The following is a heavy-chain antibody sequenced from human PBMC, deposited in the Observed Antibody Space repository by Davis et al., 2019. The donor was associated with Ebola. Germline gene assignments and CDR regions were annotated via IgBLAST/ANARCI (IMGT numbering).Heavy chain of an antibody. CDR1: GGTFSSYA. J-gene: IGHJ5*02. V-gene: IGHV1-69*06. D-gene: IGHD4-17*01. Sequence: AASVKVSCKASGGTFSSYAISWVRQAPGQGLEWMGGIIPIFGTANYAQKFQGRVTITADKSTSTAYMELSSLGSEDTAVYYCTRTTVTTFLGGYPWGQGTLVTVSS. CDR2: IIPIFGTA. CDR3: TRTTVTTFLGGYP.